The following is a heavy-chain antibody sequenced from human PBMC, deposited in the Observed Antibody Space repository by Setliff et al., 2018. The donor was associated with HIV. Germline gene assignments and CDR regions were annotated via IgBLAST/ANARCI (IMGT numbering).Heavy chain of an antibody. V-gene: IGHV4-34*01. CDR1: GGSFSGYY. J-gene: IGHJ2*01. Sequence: KSSETLSLTCAVYGGSFSGYYWNWTRQSPGKGLEWIGEINHSGSTNYNPSLKSRITISVDTSKKQFSLKLNSVTAADTAVYYCARGPAEWQIVVVPAAHWYFDLWGRGTLVTVSS. CDR3: ARGPAEWQIVVVPAAHWYFDL. CDR2: INHSGST. D-gene: IGHD2-2*01.